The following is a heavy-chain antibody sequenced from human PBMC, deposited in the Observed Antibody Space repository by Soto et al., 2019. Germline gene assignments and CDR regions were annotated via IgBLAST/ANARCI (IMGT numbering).Heavy chain of an antibody. V-gene: IGHV1-46*01. CDR2: INPSDGDT. J-gene: IGHJ4*02. CDR3: ARDPNDYFWGINRLGSEYFDY. CDR1: GYTFTSFY. D-gene: IGHD3-16*02. Sequence: QVQLVQSGAEVKKPGASVKVSCKASGYTFTSFYLHWVRQAPGQGLEWMAIINPSDGDTRYAQKFQGRVTMTRDTSTSTAYMDLGSLRSEDTAVYYCARDPNDYFWGINRLGSEYFDYWGQGTLVTVDS.